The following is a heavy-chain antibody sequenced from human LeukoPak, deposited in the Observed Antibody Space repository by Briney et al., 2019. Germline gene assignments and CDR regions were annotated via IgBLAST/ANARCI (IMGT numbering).Heavy chain of an antibody. D-gene: IGHD4-23*01. V-gene: IGHV5-51*01. Sequence: GESLMISYNASEYSSTSYLIGWLRQMAGKGVEWMGIIYPGDSDTRYSPSFQGQVTISADKSISTAYLQWSSLKASDTAMYYCARYARDGGNNNWFDPWGQGTLVTVSS. J-gene: IGHJ5*02. CDR2: IYPGDSDT. CDR3: ARYARDGGNNNWFDP. CDR1: EYSSTSYL.